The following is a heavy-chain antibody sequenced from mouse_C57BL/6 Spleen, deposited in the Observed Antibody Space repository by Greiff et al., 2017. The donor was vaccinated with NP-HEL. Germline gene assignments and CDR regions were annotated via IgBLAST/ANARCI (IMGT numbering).Heavy chain of an antibody. D-gene: IGHD1-1*01. J-gene: IGHJ1*03. Sequence: EVQGVESGGGLVKPGGSLKLSCAASGFTFSDYGMHWVRQAPEKGLEWVAYISSGSSTIYYADTVKGRFTISRDNAKNTLFLQMTSLRSEDTAMYYCARTDYYGSSNWYFDVWGTGTTVTVSS. CDR2: ISSGSSTI. V-gene: IGHV5-17*01. CDR1: GFTFSDYG. CDR3: ARTDYYGSSNWYFDV.